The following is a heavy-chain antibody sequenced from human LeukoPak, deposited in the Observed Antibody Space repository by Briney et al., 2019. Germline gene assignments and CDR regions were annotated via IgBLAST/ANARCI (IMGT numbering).Heavy chain of an antibody. J-gene: IGHJ6*03. V-gene: IGHV4-4*07. CDR1: GGSISSYY. CDR2: IYTSGST. Sequence: PSETLSLTCTVSGGSISSYYWSWIRQPAGGGLEWIGRIYTSGSTNYNPSLKSRVTMSVDTSKTQFSLKLSSVTAADTAVYYCARGGMVRGVIVYYYYYMDVWGKGTTVTISS. CDR3: ARGGMVRGVIVYYYYYMDV. D-gene: IGHD3-10*01.